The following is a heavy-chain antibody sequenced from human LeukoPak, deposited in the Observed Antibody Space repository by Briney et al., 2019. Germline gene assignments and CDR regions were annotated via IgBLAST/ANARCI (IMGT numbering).Heavy chain of an antibody. CDR1: GYSFTSYW. Sequence: GESLKISCKGSGYSFTSYWIGWVRQMPGKGLEWMGIIYPGDSDTRYSPSFQGQVTISADKSISTAYLQWSSLKASDTAMYYCARRVGTAVAGTHFDYWSQGTLVTVSS. V-gene: IGHV5-51*01. CDR3: ARRVGTAVAGTHFDY. CDR2: IYPGDSDT. D-gene: IGHD6-19*01. J-gene: IGHJ4*02.